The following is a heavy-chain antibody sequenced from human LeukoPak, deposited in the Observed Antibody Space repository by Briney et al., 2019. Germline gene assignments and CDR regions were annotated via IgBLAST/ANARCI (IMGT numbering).Heavy chain of an antibody. CDR2: MSGSGGST. Sequence: GGSLRLSCTASGFNFSGYAMSWVRQAPGKGLEWVSAMSGSGGSTYYADSVKGRFTISRDNSKDTLYMQLNSPRAEDTAVYFCAKGQTTVMAFDVWGQGTMVSVSS. V-gene: IGHV3-23*01. CDR3: AKGQTTVMAFDV. J-gene: IGHJ3*01. CDR1: GFNFSGYA. D-gene: IGHD4-17*01.